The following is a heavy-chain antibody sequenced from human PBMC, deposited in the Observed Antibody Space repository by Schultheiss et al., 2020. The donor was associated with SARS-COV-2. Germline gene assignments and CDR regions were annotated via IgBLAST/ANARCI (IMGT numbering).Heavy chain of an antibody. CDR1: GGTFSSYA. J-gene: IGHJ5*02. D-gene: IGHD2-15*01. CDR3: ARGLGLVVVAAKELDP. V-gene: IGHV1-69*04. Sequence: SVKVSCKASGGTFSSYAISWVRQAPGQGLEWMGRIIPILGIANYAQKFQGRVTITADKSTSTAYMELSSLRSEDTAVYYCARGLGLVVVAAKELDPWGQGTLVTVSS. CDR2: IIPILGIA.